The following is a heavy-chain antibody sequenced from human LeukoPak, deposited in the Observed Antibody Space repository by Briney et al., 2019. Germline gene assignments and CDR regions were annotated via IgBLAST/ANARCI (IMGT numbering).Heavy chain of an antibody. Sequence: SETLSLTCAVYGGSFSGYYWSWIRQPPGKGLEWIGEINHSGSTNYNPSLKSRVTISVDTSKNQFSLKLSSVIAADTAVYYCARAAPIVGATTGFDYWGQGTLVTVSS. J-gene: IGHJ4*02. CDR2: INHSGST. V-gene: IGHV4-34*01. CDR1: GGSFSGYY. D-gene: IGHD1-26*01. CDR3: ARAAPIVGATTGFDY.